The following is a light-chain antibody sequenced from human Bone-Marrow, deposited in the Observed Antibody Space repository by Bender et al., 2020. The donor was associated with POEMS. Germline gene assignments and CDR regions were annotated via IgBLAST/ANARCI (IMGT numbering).Light chain of an antibody. J-gene: IGLJ3*02. CDR3: ATWVDRLNGWV. V-gene: IGLV1-44*01. Sequence: QSVLTQPPSASGTPGQRVTISCSGSSSKFGSYPVNWYQQLPGAAPKLVIFNNSQRPSGVPDRFSGSNSGTSASLAISGLVSDDEADFYGATWVDRLNGWVFGGGAKLTVL. CDR1: SSKFGSYP. CDR2: NNS.